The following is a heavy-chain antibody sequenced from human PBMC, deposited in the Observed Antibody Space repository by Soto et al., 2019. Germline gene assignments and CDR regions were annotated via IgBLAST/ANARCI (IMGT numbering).Heavy chain of an antibody. CDR1: GFTFSSYG. D-gene: IGHD2-15*01. V-gene: IGHV3-33*01. CDR2: IWYDGSNK. CDR3: ARDNIRVVVAATLSWFDP. J-gene: IGHJ5*02. Sequence: QVQLVESGGGVVQPGRSLRLSCAASGFTFSSYGMHWVRQAPGKGLEWVAGIWYDGSNKYYADSVKGRFTISRDNTKNTLYLQMNSLRAEDTAVYYCARDNIRVVVAATLSWFDPWGQGTLVTVSS.